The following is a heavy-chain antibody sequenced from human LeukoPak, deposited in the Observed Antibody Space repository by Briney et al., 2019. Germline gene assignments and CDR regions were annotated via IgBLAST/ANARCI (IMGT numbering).Heavy chain of an antibody. CDR1: GGSTSTSNYY. D-gene: IGHD3-10*01. CDR3: ARATYYYGSGSYFDY. V-gene: IGHV4-39*07. CDR2: IYYSGST. J-gene: IGHJ4*02. Sequence: PSETLSLTCTVSGGSTSTSNYYWGWIRRPPGKGLEWIGSIYYSGSTYYNPSLKSRVTMSVDTSKNQFSLKLSSVTAADTAVYYCARATYYYGSGSYFDYWGQGTLVTVSS.